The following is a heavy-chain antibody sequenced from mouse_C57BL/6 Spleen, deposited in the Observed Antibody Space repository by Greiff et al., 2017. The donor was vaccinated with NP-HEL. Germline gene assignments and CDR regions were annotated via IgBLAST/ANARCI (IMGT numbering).Heavy chain of an antibody. Sequence: EVQLQQSGPELVKPGTSVKIPCKASGYTFTDYNMDWVKQSHGKSLEWIGDINPNNGGTIYNQKFKGKATLTVDKSSSTAYMELRSLTSEDTAVYYCARLTAQATSFAYWGQGTLVTVSA. J-gene: IGHJ3*01. CDR1: GYTFTDYN. V-gene: IGHV1-18*01. CDR3: ARLTAQATSFAY. CDR2: INPNNGGT. D-gene: IGHD3-2*02.